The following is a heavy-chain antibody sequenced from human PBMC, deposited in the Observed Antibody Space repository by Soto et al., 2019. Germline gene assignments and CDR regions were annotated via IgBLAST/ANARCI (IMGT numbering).Heavy chain of an antibody. Sequence: SETLSLTCSVSGDSISTVDYFWAWIRQPPGQALEYIGYTYKSTTTYYNPSFESRVAISLDTSKSQFSLNVTSVTAADTAVYFCARGRYCLTGRCFPNWFDSWGQGTLVTVSS. CDR3: ARGRYCLTGRCFPNWFDS. V-gene: IGHV4-30-4*01. D-gene: IGHD2-15*01. CDR1: GDSISTVDYF. CDR2: TYKSTTT. J-gene: IGHJ5*01.